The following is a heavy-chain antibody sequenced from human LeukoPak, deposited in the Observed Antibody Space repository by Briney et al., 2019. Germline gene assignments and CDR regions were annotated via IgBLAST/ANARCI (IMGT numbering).Heavy chain of an antibody. CDR3: ASLPRNWRAEPFDY. V-gene: IGHV4-59*01. CDR1: GGSISSYY. Sequence: SETLSLTCTVSGGSISSYYWSWIRQPPGKGLEWIGYIYYSGSTNYNPSLKSRVTISVDTSKNQFSLKLNSVTAADTAVYYCASLPRNWRAEPFDYWGQGTLVTVSS. J-gene: IGHJ4*02. CDR2: IYYSGST. D-gene: IGHD1-1*01.